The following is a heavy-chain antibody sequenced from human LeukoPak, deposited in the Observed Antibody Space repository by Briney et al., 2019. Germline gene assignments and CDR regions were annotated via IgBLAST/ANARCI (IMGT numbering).Heavy chain of an antibody. D-gene: IGHD4-17*01. CDR1: GFTFSSYS. J-gene: IGHJ4*02. CDR3: AKGGATVTRYVDQ. V-gene: IGHV3-30*02. CDR2: IGSDGYSK. Sequence: PGGALSLSCAASGFTFSSYSMQWVRQAPGKGLEWVAIIGSDGYSKYYGDSVKGRFTISRDNSKNAVYLQMNSLRTEDTAVYYCAKGGATVTRYVDQWGQGTLVTVSS.